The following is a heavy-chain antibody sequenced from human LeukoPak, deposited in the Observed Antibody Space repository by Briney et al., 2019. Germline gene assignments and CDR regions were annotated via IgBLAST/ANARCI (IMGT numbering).Heavy chain of an antibody. CDR1: GYTFTGYY. CDR2: INPNSGGT. CDR3: ARGGRDYGDYGRWFDP. Sequence: ASVKVSCKASGYTFTGYYMHWVRQAPGQGLEWMGWINPNSGGTNYAQKFQGRVTMTRDTSISTAYMELSRLRSDDTAVYYCARGGRDYGDYGRWFDPWGQGTLVTVSS. V-gene: IGHV1-2*02. D-gene: IGHD4-17*01. J-gene: IGHJ5*02.